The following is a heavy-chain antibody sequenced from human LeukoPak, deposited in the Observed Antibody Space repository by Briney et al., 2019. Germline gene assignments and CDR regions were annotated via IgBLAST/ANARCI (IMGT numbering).Heavy chain of an antibody. D-gene: IGHD3-22*01. CDR2: IKNKTDGGTT. J-gene: IGHJ4*02. CDR3: STTYYYDSSEGY. Sequence: GGSLRLSCAASGFTFSNAWMNWVRQAPGKGLEWVDRIKNKTDGGTTDYAAPVKGRFTISRDDSKNTLYLQMNSLKTEDTAVYYCSTTYYYDSSEGYWGQGTLVTVSS. CDR1: GFTFSNAW. V-gene: IGHV3-15*07.